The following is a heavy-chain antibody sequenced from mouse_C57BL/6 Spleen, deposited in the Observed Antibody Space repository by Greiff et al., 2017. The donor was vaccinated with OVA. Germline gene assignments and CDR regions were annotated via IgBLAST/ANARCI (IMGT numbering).Heavy chain of an antibody. CDR1: GYAFTNYL. J-gene: IGHJ2*01. D-gene: IGHD1-1*01. V-gene: IGHV1-54*01. CDR2: INPGSGGT. Sequence: QVQLKESGAELVRPGTSVKVSCKASGYAFTNYLIEWVKQRPGQGLEWIGVINPGSGGTNYNEKFKGKATLTADKSSSTAYMQLSSLTSEDSAVYFCARGGLLNYFDYWGQGTTLTVSS. CDR3: ARGGLLNYFDY.